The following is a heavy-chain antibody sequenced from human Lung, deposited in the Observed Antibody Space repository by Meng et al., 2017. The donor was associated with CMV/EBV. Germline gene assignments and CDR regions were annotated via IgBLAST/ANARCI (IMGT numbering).Heavy chain of an antibody. CDR3: ATSSSGFFDN. CDR2: INQGGSEK. CDR1: GFTFSTYW. J-gene: IGHJ4*02. V-gene: IGHV3-7*01. Sequence: GEXXKISCAASGFTFSTYWMSWVRQAPGRGLEWVANINQGGSEKYYVASVMGRFTVSRDNAKNSLYLQLNSLRAEDTAIYYSATSSSGFFDNWGQGALVTVSS. D-gene: IGHD3-22*01.